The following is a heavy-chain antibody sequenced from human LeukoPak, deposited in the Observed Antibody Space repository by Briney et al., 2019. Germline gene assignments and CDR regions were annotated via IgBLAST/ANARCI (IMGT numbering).Heavy chain of an antibody. CDR1: GYSFTSFL. Sequence: PGESLKISCKGSGYSFTSFLISWVRQMPGKGLEWMGRIDPSDSYTNYSPSFQGHVTISADKSISTAYQQWSSLKATDTAMYYCARQSQTANWVDPWGQGTPVTASS. CDR2: IDPSDSYT. CDR3: ARQSQTANWVDP. V-gene: IGHV5-10-1*01. J-gene: IGHJ5*02.